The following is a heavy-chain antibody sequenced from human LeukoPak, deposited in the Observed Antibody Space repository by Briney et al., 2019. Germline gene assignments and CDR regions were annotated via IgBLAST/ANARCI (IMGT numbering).Heavy chain of an antibody. D-gene: IGHD4-17*01. CDR2: INPNSGGT. CDR1: RYTFTGYY. Sequence: AAVKVSYKASRYTFTGYYMHWVRQAPGQGLEWMGWINPNSGGTNYAQKFQGRVTMTRDTSISTAYMELSRLRSDDTAVYYCARGDYGDYEPLGDDWGQGTLVTVSS. CDR3: ARGDYGDYEPLGDD. V-gene: IGHV1-2*02. J-gene: IGHJ4*02.